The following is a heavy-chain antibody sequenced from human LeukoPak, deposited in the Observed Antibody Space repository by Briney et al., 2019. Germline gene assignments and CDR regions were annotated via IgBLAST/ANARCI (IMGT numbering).Heavy chain of an antibody. Sequence: SETLSLTSTVSGGSISTYYWTWIRQLPGKGLEWIGYIYYSGSTNYSPSLKSRVTISVDTSKNQFSLKLSSVTAADTAVYYCARAYCSGGTCYSSRGMFDPWGQGTLVTVSS. CDR1: GGSISTYY. V-gene: IGHV4-59*01. CDR2: IYYSGST. CDR3: ARAYCSGGTCYSSRGMFDP. D-gene: IGHD2-15*01. J-gene: IGHJ5*02.